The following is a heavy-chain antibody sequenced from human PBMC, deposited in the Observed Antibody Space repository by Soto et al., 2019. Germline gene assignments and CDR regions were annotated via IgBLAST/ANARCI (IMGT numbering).Heavy chain of an antibody. D-gene: IGHD6-6*01. J-gene: IGHJ6*03. Sequence: SETLSLTCAVSGGSISSYYWSWIRQPPGKGLEWIGYIYYSGSTNYNPSLKSRVTISVDTSKNQFSLKLSSVTAADTAVYYCARQPIAARPKYYYYYYMDVWGKGTTVTVSS. V-gene: IGHV4-59*08. CDR1: GGSISSYY. CDR3: ARQPIAARPKYYYYYYMDV. CDR2: IYYSGST.